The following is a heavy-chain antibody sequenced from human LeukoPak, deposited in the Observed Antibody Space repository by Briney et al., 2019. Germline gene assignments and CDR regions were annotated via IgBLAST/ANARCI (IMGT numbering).Heavy chain of an antibody. D-gene: IGHD2-15*01. Sequence: ASVKVSCKASGYTFTGYYMHWVRQAPGQGLEWMGWINPNSGGTNYSQKFQGRVIMTRDTSISTAYMELSRLRSDDTAVYYCAKRRGDCSGGQGCRDYWGQGTLVTVSS. J-gene: IGHJ4*02. CDR1: GYTFTGYY. V-gene: IGHV1-2*02. CDR2: INPNSGGT. CDR3: AKRRGDCSGGQGCRDY.